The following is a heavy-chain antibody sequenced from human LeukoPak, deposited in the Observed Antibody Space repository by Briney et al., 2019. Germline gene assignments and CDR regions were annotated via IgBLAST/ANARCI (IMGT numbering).Heavy chain of an antibody. D-gene: IGHD5-24*01. V-gene: IGHV3-7*01. CDR1: GFSISNYW. CDR3: ARGQLVFDY. CDR2: IKQDGSEK. J-gene: IGHJ4*02. Sequence: GGSLRXSXVXSGFSISNYWMTWVRQAPGKGLEWVANIKQDGSEKYYVDSVKGRIIISRDNAKNSLYLQMNSLRAEDTAVYYCARGQLVFDYWGQGTLVTVSS.